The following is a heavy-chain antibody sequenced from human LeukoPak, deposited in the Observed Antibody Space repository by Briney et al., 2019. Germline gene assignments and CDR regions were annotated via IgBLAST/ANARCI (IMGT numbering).Heavy chain of an antibody. V-gene: IGHV4-38-2*01. CDR3: AKATPGYSSGWYEGPEAFDI. D-gene: IGHD6-19*01. Sequence: SETLSLTCAVSGYTISSGNYWGWIRQPPGKGLEWIGIIYHSGSTYYNPSLKSRVTMSIDTAKNQFYLQLNTVTAADTAVYYCAKATPGYSSGWYEGPEAFDIWGQGTMVIVSS. J-gene: IGHJ3*02. CDR2: IYHSGST. CDR1: GYTISSGNY.